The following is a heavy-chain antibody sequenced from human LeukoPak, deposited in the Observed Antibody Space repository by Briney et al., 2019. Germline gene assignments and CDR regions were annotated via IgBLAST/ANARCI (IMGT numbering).Heavy chain of an antibody. V-gene: IGHV3-53*01. D-gene: IGHD3-16*01. CDR3: ARPAYTAAYDL. CDR2: ILSSGNT. J-gene: IGHJ3*01. Sequence: GGSLRLSCAASGFIVSNNYMNWVRQAPGKGLEWVSGILSSGNTYYADSVKGRFTISRDESSNTLYLQMNSLRAEDTAVYYCARPAYTAAYDLWGQGTMVTVSS. CDR1: GFIVSNNY.